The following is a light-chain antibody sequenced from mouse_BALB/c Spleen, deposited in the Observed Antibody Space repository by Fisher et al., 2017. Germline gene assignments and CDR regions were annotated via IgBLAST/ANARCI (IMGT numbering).Light chain of an antibody. CDR1: SSVSS. J-gene: IGKJ5*01. V-gene: IGKV4-59*01. Sequence: IVMTQSTAIMSASPGEKVTMTCRASSSVSSSYLHWYQQKSGTSPKRWIYDTSKLASGVPARFSGSGSGTSYSLTISSMEAEDAATYYCQQWSSNPPTFGAGTKLELK. CDR3: QQWSSNPPT. CDR2: DTS.